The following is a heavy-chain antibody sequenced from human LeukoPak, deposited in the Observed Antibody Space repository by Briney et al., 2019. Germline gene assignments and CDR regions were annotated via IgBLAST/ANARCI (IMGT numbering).Heavy chain of an antibody. Sequence: PSETLSLTCTVSGGSISSGSYYWSWIRQPAGKGLEWIGRIYTSGSTNYNPSLKSRVTISVDTSRNQFSLKVTSVTAADTAMYYCARDSLSVTRMIGGSFPGGGFDYWGLGILITVSS. V-gene: IGHV4-61*02. CDR2: IYTSGST. J-gene: IGHJ4*02. CDR1: GGSISSGSYY. CDR3: ARDSLSVTRMIGGSFPGGGFDY. D-gene: IGHD1-26*01.